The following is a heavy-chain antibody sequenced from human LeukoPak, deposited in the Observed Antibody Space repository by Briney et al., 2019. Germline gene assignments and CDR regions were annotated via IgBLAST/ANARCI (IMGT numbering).Heavy chain of an antibody. V-gene: IGHV4-39*01. CDR3: ARLTSDLDY. Sequence: SGTLSLTCTVSGGSISSSSYYWGWIRQPPGKGLEWIGSIYYSGSTYYNPSLKSRVTISVDTSQNQFSLKLSSVTAADTAGYYCARLTSDLDYWGPGTLVTVSS. CDR2: IYYSGST. J-gene: IGHJ4*02. CDR1: GGSISSSSYY. D-gene: IGHD2-2*01.